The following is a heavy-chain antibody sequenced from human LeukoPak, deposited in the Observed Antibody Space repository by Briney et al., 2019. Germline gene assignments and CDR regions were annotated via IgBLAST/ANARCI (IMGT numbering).Heavy chain of an antibody. J-gene: IGHJ4*02. CDR3: ARDGSSFDY. V-gene: IGHV3-7*01. Sequence: PGGSLRLSCAASGFTFSSFWMSWVRHAPGKGLEWVANINGDGSEIYYVDSVKGRFSISRDNAKDSLYLQMSSLRAEDTAVYHCARDGSSFDYWGQGALVTVSS. CDR2: INGDGSEI. CDR1: GFTFSSFW. D-gene: IGHD2-15*01.